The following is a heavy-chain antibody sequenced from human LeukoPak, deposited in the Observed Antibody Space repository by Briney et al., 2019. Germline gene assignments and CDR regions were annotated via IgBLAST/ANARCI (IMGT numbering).Heavy chain of an antibody. CDR2: INTDGSST. V-gene: IGHV3-74*01. CDR3: VRGARGMYYFDY. Sequence: GGSLRLSCAASGFTFGSYSMNWVRQAPGKGLEWVSRINTDGSSTYYADSVKGRFTISRDNAKNTLYLQMNSLRAEDTVVYYCVRGARGMYYFDYWGQGTLVTVSS. J-gene: IGHJ4*02. D-gene: IGHD3-16*01. CDR1: GFTFGSYS.